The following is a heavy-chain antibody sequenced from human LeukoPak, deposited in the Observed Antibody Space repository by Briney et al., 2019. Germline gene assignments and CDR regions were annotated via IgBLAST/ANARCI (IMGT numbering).Heavy chain of an antibody. CDR3: ARGEQQLAD. J-gene: IGHJ4*02. CDR2: INHSGST. Sequence: PSETLSLTCAVYGGSFSGYYWSWIRQPPGKGLEWIGEINHSGSTSYNPSLKSRVTISVDTSKNQFSLKLSSVTAADTAVYYCARGEQQLADWGQGTLVTVSS. V-gene: IGHV4-34*01. CDR1: GGSFSGYY. D-gene: IGHD6-13*01.